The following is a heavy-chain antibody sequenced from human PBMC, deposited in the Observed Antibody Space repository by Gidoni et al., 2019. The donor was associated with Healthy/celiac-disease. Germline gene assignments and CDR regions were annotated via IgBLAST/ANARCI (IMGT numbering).Heavy chain of an antibody. CDR3: AREGLLYSSSPHDAFDI. Sequence: QVQLVASGGGVVQPGRSLRLSCAASGFTFRSYAMHWVRQAPGKGLEWVAVISYDGSNKYYADSVKGRFTISRDNSKNTLYLQMNSLRAEDTAVYYCAREGLLYSSSPHDAFDIWGQGTMVTVSS. D-gene: IGHD6-6*01. J-gene: IGHJ3*02. CDR2: ISYDGSNK. CDR1: GFTFRSYA. V-gene: IGHV3-30-3*01.